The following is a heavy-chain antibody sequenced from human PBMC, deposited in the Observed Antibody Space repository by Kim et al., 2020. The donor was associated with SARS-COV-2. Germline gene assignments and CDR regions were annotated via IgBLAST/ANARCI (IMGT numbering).Heavy chain of an antibody. D-gene: IGHD3-10*01. J-gene: IGHJ5*02. CDR3: AREGSGSYNWLDP. V-gene: IGHV1-3*01. Sequence: YAPNFQGRLHITRDTSASASYMGLTSLTSEDTAVYYCAREGSGSYNWLDPWGQGTLVTVSS.